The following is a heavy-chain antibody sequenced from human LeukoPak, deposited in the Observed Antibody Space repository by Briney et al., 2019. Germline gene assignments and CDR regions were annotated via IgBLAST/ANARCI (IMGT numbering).Heavy chain of an antibody. D-gene: IGHD4-17*01. CDR1: GFTFCNYA. CDR2: ITSAGAP. J-gene: IGHJ3*01. Sequence: QPGGSLRLSCAASGFTFCNYAVMWVRQAPGQGLEWVSAITSAGAPRYADSVKGRFTISRDNSKNTLYLQMNSPRAEDTAQYFCARDPNGDYIGAFEFWGQGTGVTVSS. CDR3: ARDPNGDYIGAFEF. V-gene: IGHV3-23*01.